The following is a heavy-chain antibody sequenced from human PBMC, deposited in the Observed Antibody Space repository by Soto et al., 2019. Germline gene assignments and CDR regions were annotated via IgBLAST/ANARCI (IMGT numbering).Heavy chain of an antibody. D-gene: IGHD2-15*01. CDR3: GRKFGGGSAYPCVVFDI. J-gene: IGHJ3*02. CDR2: INPSGGST. Sequence: ASVKVSCKASGYTFTSYYMHWVRQAPGQGLEWMGIINPSGGSTSYAQKFQGRVTMARDTSTSTVYMELSSLRSEDTAVYYCGRKFGGGSAYPCVVFDIGAKGKMVTV. CDR1: GYTFTSYY. V-gene: IGHV1-46*01.